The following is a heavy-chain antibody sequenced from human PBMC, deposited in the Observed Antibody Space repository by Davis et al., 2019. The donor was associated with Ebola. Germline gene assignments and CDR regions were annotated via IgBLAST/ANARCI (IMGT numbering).Heavy chain of an antibody. CDR1: GFILSSFS. CDR2: TRQYGGEE. Sequence: GESLKISCAASGFILSSFSMTWIRQAPGKGLEWVASTRQYGGEEYYVDSVKGRFTVSRDNAKNSLYLQMDTLRVDDTAVYYCARTQVGLVTTMTAFDLWGQGTLVTVSS. J-gene: IGHJ4*02. CDR3: ARTQVGLVTTMTAFDL. D-gene: IGHD2-21*02. V-gene: IGHV3-7*01.